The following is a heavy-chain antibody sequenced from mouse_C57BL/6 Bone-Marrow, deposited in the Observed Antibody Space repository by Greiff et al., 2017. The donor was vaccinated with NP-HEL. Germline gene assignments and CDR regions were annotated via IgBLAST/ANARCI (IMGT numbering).Heavy chain of an antibody. CDR3: ARRAQATRYAMDY. CDR2: ISNLAYSI. CDR1: GFTFSDYG. V-gene: IGHV5-15*04. Sequence: VKLVESGGGLVQPGGSLKLSCAASGFTFSDYGMAWVRQAPRKGPEWVAFISNLAYSIYYADTVTGRFTISRENAKNTLYLEMSSLRSEDTAMYYCARRAQATRYAMDYWGQGTSVTVSS. D-gene: IGHD3-2*02. J-gene: IGHJ4*01.